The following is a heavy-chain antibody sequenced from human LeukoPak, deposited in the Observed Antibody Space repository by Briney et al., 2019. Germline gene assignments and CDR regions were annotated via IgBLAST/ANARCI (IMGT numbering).Heavy chain of an antibody. CDR1: GYTFTSYG. J-gene: IGHJ4*02. V-gene: IGHV1-18*01. CDR2: ISAYNGNT. CDR3: ARDQGCSSTSCYTGELDY. Sequence: GASVKVSCKASGYTFTSYGISWVRQAPGQGLEWMGWISAYNGNTNYAQKLQGRVTMTTDTSTSTAYMELRSLRSDDTAVYYCARDQGCSSTSCYTGELDYWGQGTLVTVSS. D-gene: IGHD2-2*02.